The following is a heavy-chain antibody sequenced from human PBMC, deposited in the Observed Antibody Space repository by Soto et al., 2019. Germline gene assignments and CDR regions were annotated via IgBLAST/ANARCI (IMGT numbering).Heavy chain of an antibody. Sequence: PSETLSLTCTVSGGSVSSGSYYWSWIRQPPGKGLEWIGYIYYSGSTNYNPSLKSRVTISVDTSKNQFSLKLSSVTAADTAVYYCARSGEGYFYGSGSYYSEFDYWGQGTLVTVS. D-gene: IGHD3-10*01. CDR1: GGSVSSGSYY. J-gene: IGHJ4*02. V-gene: IGHV4-61*01. CDR2: IYYSGST. CDR3: ARSGEGYFYGSGSYYSEFDY.